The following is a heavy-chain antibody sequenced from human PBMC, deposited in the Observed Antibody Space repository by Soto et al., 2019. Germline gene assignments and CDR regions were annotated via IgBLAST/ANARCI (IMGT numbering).Heavy chain of an antibody. J-gene: IGHJ4*02. V-gene: IGHV1-18*01. CDR1: GYTFTSYG. D-gene: IGHD3-22*01. Sequence: QVQLVQSGAEVKKPGASVKVSCKASGYTFTSYGISWVRQAPGQGLEWMEWISAYNGNTNYAQKLQGRVTMTTETSTNRAYIELRSLRYDDTAVYYCARGPVPRRYCYDSSCYLRFDYWGQGTLVAVS. CDR2: ISAYNGNT. CDR3: ARGPVPRRYCYDSSCYLRFDY.